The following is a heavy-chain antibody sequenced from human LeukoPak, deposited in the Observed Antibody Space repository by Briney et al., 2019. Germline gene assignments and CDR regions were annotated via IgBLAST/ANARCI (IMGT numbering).Heavy chain of an antibody. CDR1: GFTFSTYA. D-gene: IGHD2-15*01. CDR2: ITSNGDNT. V-gene: IGHV3-64*01. J-gene: IGHJ4*02. CDR3: ARDRSGSGDY. Sequence: GSLTLSCAASGFTFSTYAMHWVRQAPGKGLEYVSSITSNGDNTFYANSLKGRFTISRDNSKNTLYLQMGSLRAEDMAVYYCARDRSGSGDYWGQGTLVSASS.